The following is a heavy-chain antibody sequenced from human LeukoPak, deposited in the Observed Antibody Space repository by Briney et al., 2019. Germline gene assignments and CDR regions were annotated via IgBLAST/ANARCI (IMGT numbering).Heavy chain of an antibody. CDR1: GGSISTYY. CDR3: ARVSIVVVVAATPEYYFDY. V-gene: IGHV4-59*12. CDR2: IYYSGST. D-gene: IGHD2-15*01. Sequence: PSETLSLTCTVSGGSISTYYWSWIRQPPGKGLEWIGYIYYSGSTYYNPSLKSRVTISVDTSKNQFSLKLSSVTAADTAVYYCARVSIVVVVAATPEYYFDYWGQGTLVTVSS. J-gene: IGHJ4*02.